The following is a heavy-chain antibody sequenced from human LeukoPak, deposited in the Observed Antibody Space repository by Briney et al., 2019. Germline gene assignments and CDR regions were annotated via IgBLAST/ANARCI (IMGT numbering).Heavy chain of an antibody. CDR3: AKDSPESAAGIVQH. J-gene: IGHJ1*01. CDR2: IGPNTGGT. D-gene: IGHD6-13*01. V-gene: IGHV1-2*02. CDR1: GYTFTGYY. Sequence: ASVKVSCKASGYTFTGYYIHWVRQAPGQGLEWMGWIGPNTGGTNYAQKFQGRVTMTRDTSISTAYMELSSLISDDTAVYYCAKDSPESAAGIVQHWGQGTLVTVSS.